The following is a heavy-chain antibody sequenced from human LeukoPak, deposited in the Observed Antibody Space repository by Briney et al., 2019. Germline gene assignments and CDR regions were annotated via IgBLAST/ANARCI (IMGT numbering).Heavy chain of an antibody. Sequence: PSETLSLTCAVYGGSFSGYYWSWIRQPPGKGLEWIGEINHSGSTNYNPSLKNRVTISVDTSKNQFSLKLSSVTAADTAVYYCARGRRIQLWSRPDYYMDVWGKGTTVTVSS. CDR3: ARGRRIQLWSRPDYYMDV. CDR2: INHSGST. V-gene: IGHV4-34*01. D-gene: IGHD5-18*01. CDR1: GGSFSGYY. J-gene: IGHJ6*03.